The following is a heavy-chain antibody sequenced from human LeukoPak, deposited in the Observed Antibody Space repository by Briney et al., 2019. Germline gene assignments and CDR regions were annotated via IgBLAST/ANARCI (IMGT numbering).Heavy chain of an antibody. CDR2: VNPNSGDT. CDR1: ENTFISYD. CDR3: ARGPFFEIAAAGFDS. D-gene: IGHD6-13*01. V-gene: IGHV1-8*01. Sequence: ASVKVSCKASENTFISYDINWVRQATGQGLEWMGWVNPNSGDTGYAQKFQGRVTMTWNTSISTAYMKLSSLRSEDTAVYFSARGPFFEIAAAGFDSWGQGTPVTVSS. J-gene: IGHJ4*02.